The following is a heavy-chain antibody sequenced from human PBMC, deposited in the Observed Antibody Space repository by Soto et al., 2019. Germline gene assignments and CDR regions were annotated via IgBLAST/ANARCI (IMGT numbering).Heavy chain of an antibody. D-gene: IGHD5-12*01. CDR2: ISAYNGNT. CDR1: GYTFTSYG. V-gene: IGHV1-18*04. Sequence: QVQLVQSGAEVKKPGASVKVSCKASGYTFTSYGISWVRQAPGQGLEWMGWISAYNGNTNYAQKLQGRVTMTTDTSTSTAYMELRSLRSNDTAVYYCARDLRYGGYVYYYYGMDVWGQGTTVTVSS. CDR3: ARDLRYGGYVYYYYGMDV. J-gene: IGHJ6*02.